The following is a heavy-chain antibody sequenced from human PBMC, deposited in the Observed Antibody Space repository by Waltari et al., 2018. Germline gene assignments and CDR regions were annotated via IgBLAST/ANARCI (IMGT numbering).Heavy chain of an antibody. Sequence: QVQLQESGPGLVKPSETLSLTCAVSGGSISGYYWNWIRQTPGKGLEWIGYNGGSSSSAYYNPSLQSRVPISTDTSMNLFSLRLSSVTAADTAVYYCARRRALNSLDVWGRGFLFTVSS. CDR2: NGGSSSSA. CDR1: GGSISGYY. CDR3: ARRRALNSLDV. J-gene: IGHJ4*02. D-gene: IGHD1-1*01. V-gene: IGHV4-59*12.